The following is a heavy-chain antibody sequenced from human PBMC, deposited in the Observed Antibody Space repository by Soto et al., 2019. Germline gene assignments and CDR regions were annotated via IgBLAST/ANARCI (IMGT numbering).Heavy chain of an antibody. V-gene: IGHV3-53*01. Sequence: EVQLVESGGGLIQPGGSLRLSCAASGFTVSSNYMSWVRQAPGKGLEWVSVIYSGGRTYYADSVKGRFTIYRDNSKKTLYPQMNSLSAEDTAVYYCARGPYIGSYYIFDYWGQGTLVTVSS. CDR3: ARGPYIGSYYIFDY. D-gene: IGHD1-26*01. CDR1: GFTVSSNY. J-gene: IGHJ4*02. CDR2: IYSGGRT.